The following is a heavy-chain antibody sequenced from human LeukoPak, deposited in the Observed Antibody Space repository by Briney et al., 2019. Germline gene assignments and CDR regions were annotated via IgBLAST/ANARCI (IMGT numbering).Heavy chain of an antibody. CDR1: GFTFSSYV. CDR3: AKDGGNCSSTSCYSYYFDY. Sequence: GGSLRLSCAASGFTFSSYVMRWVRQALGKGLEWVSFIRFDGSNKYYADSLKGRFTISRDNSKNTLNLKMNSLRAEDTAVYYCAKDGGNCSSTSCYSYYFDYWGQGTLVTVSS. J-gene: IGHJ4*02. D-gene: IGHD2-2*01. V-gene: IGHV3-30*02. CDR2: IRFDGSNK.